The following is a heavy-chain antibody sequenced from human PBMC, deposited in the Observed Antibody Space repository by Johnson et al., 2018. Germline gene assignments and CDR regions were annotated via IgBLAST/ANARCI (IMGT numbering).Heavy chain of an antibody. V-gene: IGHV4-59*01. Sequence: QVQLQESGPGLVKPSDTLSLMCSVSGGSISSYYYHWIRPSPGKGLEWIGKMYHSGGATYNPSLNGRVTLSVDTSTNQFSLKLTSVTAADTAVYYCARGRGTGSYAQAYLDHWGQGTLVTVSS. CDR2: MYHSGGA. CDR3: ARGRGTGSYAQAYLDH. D-gene: IGHD3-3*02. J-gene: IGHJ1*01. CDR1: GGSISSYY.